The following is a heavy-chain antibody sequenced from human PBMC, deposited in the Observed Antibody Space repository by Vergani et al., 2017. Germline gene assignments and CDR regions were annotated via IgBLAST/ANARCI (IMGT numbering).Heavy chain of an antibody. V-gene: IGHV3-9*02. CDR3: AKDLGTSSGGGWFDP. Sequence: EVQLEESGGGLVLPGRSLRLSCVASGFTSAGYAMHWVRQAPGKGLEWVSGISWNSNSIGYADSVKGRFTISRDNAKNSLYLQRNSLRAEDTALYYCAKDLGTSSGGGWFDPGGQGTLVTVSS. CDR2: ISWNSNSI. J-gene: IGHJ5*02. CDR1: GFTSAGYA. D-gene: IGHD6-6*01.